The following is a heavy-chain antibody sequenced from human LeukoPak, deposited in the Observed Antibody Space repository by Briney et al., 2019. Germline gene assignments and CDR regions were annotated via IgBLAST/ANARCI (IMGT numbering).Heavy chain of an antibody. CDR2: INPNSGGT. CDR1: GYTFSGYY. Sequence: GASVKVSCKASGYTFSGYYINWVRQAPGQGLEWMGWINPNSGGTNYAQKFQGRVTMTRDTSISTAYMELRSLRSDDTAVYYCARDRQSITIFGVDLNWFDPWGQGTLVTVSS. CDR3: ARDRQSITIFGVDLNWFDP. D-gene: IGHD3-3*01. V-gene: IGHV1-2*02. J-gene: IGHJ5*02.